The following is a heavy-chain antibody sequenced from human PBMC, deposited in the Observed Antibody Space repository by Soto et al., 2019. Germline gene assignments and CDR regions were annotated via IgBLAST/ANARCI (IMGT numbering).Heavy chain of an antibody. V-gene: IGHV3-53*01. J-gene: IGHJ4*02. D-gene: IGHD6-25*01. CDR2: VHGGGST. CDR3: AGRLTTAASLDY. Sequence: VQLVESGGGLIQPGGSLRLSCAASGFTVSNNHMTWVRQAAGKGLELVSFVHGGGSTSYADSVKGRFTIYRDNSKNTLYLQMDSLRAEDTAIYDCAGRLTTAASLDYWGRGTLVTVSS. CDR1: GFTVSNNH.